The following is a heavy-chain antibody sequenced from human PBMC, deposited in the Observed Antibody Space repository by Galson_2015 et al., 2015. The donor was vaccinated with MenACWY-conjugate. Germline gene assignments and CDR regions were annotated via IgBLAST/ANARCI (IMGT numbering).Heavy chain of an antibody. CDR3: ARGGTGYSSSLDAFDI. V-gene: IGHV3-53*01. J-gene: IGHJ3*02. D-gene: IGHD6-13*01. CDR1: GFTFSSYS. CDR2: IYSGGST. Sequence: SLRLSCAASGFTFSSYSMNWVRQAPGKGLEWVSVIYSGGSTYYADSVKGRFTISRDNSKNTLYLQMNSLRAEDTAVSYCARGGTGYSSSLDAFDIWGQGTMVTVSS.